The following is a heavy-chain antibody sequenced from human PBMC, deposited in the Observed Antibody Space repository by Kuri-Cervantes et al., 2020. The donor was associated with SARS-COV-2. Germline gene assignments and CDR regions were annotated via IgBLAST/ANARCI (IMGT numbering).Heavy chain of an antibody. J-gene: IGHJ4*02. D-gene: IGHD2-2*01. CDR3: AGWLVVPAANPKWGIDY. V-gene: IGHV4-34*01. CDR2: VNHSGST. Sequence: ESLKISCAVYDGSFSGYYWSWIRHPPGKGLEWIGEVNHSGSTNYNPSLKSRVTISVDTSTNQFSLKLSSVSAADTAVYYCAGWLVVPAANPKWGIDYWGQGTLVTVSS. CDR1: DGSFSGYY.